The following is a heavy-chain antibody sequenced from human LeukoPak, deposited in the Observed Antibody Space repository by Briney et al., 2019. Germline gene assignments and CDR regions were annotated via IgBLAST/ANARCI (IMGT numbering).Heavy chain of an antibody. Sequence: GGSLKLSCVASGFTFSGSAMHWVRQASGKGLEWVGRIRSKANSYATAYAASVKGRFTISRDDSKNTAYLQMNSLKTEDTAVYYCTRHRDGIAAAGTDDYWGQGTLITVSS. CDR1: GFTFSGSA. J-gene: IGHJ4*02. V-gene: IGHV3-73*01. CDR3: TRHRDGIAAAGTDDY. CDR2: IRSKANSYAT. D-gene: IGHD6-13*01.